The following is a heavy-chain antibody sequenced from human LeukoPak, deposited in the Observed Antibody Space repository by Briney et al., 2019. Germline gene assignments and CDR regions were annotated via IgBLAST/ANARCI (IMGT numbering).Heavy chain of an antibody. D-gene: IGHD3-10*01. V-gene: IGHV4-34*01. CDR3: ARGDYYGLLDY. CDR2: VNHGGST. CDR1: GGSFSDFY. J-gene: IGHJ4*02. Sequence: SETLSLTCAVYGGSFSDFYWSWIRQPPGKGLEWIGEVNHGGSTNYNPSLKSRVTISVDTSKNQFSLKLSSVTAADTAVYYCARGDYYGLLDYWGQGTLVTVSS.